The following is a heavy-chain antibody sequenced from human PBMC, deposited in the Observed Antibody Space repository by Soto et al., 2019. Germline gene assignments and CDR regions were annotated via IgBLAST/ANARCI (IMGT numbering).Heavy chain of an antibody. D-gene: IGHD3-3*02. CDR2: VDWDDDK. V-gene: IGHV2-70*01. J-gene: IGHJ6*02. CDR1: GFSLTTSGMC. CDR3: ARIRRRISDGGYYYGMDV. Sequence: SGPTLVNPTQTLTLTCTFSGFSLTTSGMCVTWIRQSPGKALEWLALVDWDDDKYYSTSLRTRLTISRDTAKNHVVLTMTDMDPEDTATYYCARIRRRISDGGYYYGMDVWGQGTTVTVSS.